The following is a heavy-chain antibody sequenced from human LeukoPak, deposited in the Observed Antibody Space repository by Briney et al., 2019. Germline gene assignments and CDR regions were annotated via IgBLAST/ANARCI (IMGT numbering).Heavy chain of an antibody. V-gene: IGHV4-34*01. Sequence: SETLSLTCAVYGGSFSGYYWSWIRQPPGKGLEWIGEINHSGSTNCNPSLKSRVTISVDTSKNQFSLKLSSVTAADTAVYYCARLDIVATIGFDYWGQGTLVTVSS. CDR2: INHSGST. CDR1: GGSFSGYY. CDR3: ARLDIVATIGFDY. D-gene: IGHD5-12*01. J-gene: IGHJ4*02.